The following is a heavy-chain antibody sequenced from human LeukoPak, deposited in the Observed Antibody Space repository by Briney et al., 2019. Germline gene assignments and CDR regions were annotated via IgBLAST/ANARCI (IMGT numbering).Heavy chain of an antibody. J-gene: IGHJ5*02. CDR2: ISAYNGNT. D-gene: IGHD5-24*01. Sequence: ASVKVSCKASGYTFTSYGISWVRQAPGQGLEWMGWISAYNGNTNYAQKLQDRVTMTTDTSTSTAYMELRSLRSDDTAVYYCARVGDGYNGYLKINWFDPWGQGTLVTVSS. CDR1: GYTFTSYG. V-gene: IGHV1-18*01. CDR3: ARVGDGYNGYLKINWFDP.